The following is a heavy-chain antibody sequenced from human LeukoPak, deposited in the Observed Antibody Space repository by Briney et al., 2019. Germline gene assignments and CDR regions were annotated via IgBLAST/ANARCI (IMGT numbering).Heavy chain of an antibody. CDR1: GGSFGGYY. Sequence: SETLSLTCAVYGGSFGGYYWSWIRQPPGKGLEWIGEINHSGSTNYNPSLKSRVTISVDTSKNQFSLKLSSVTAADTAVYYCASYIQTGRGGWYRGYYGMDVWGQGTTVTVSS. CDR2: INHSGST. V-gene: IGHV4-34*01. CDR3: ASYIQTGRGGWYRGYYGMDV. D-gene: IGHD6-19*01. J-gene: IGHJ6*02.